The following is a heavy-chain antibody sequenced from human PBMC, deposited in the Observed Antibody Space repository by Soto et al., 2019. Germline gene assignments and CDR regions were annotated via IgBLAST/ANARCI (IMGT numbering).Heavy chain of an antibody. D-gene: IGHD2-15*01. CDR3: PRDSPARGFDP. V-gene: IGHV4-30-2*01. CDR1: GGSISSGGYS. J-gene: IGHJ5*02. CDR2: IYHSGST. Sequence: SETLSLTCAVSGGSISSGGYSWSWIRQPPGKGLEWIGYIYHSGSTYYNPSLKSRVTISVDRSKNQFSLKLSSVTAADTAVYYCPRDSPARGFDPWGQGTLVTVSS.